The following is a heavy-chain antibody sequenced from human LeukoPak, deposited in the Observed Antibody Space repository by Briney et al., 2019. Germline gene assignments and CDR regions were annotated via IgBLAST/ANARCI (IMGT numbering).Heavy chain of an antibody. D-gene: IGHD6-6*01. CDR2: INHSGST. Sequence: SETLSLTCAVYGGSFSGYYWSWIRQPPGKGREWIGEINHSGSTNYNPSLKSRVTISVDTSKNQFSLKLSSVTAADTAVYYCARGGSSIAAPYYFDYWGQGTLVTVSS. V-gene: IGHV4-34*01. CDR3: ARGGSSIAAPYYFDY. CDR1: GGSFSGYY. J-gene: IGHJ4*02.